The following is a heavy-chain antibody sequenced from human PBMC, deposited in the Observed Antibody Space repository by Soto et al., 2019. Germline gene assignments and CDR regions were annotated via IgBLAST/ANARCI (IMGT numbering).Heavy chain of an antibody. CDR1: GYTFTSYY. V-gene: IGHV1-46*01. CDR3: ARDPKRWLQSPDFDY. J-gene: IGHJ4*02. Sequence: VASVKVSCKASGYTFTSYYMHWVRQAPGQGLEWMGIINPSGGSTSYAQKFQGRVTMTRDTSTSTVYMELSSLRSEDTAVYYCARDPKRWLQSPDFDYWGQGTLVTVSS. CDR2: INPSGGST. D-gene: IGHD5-12*01.